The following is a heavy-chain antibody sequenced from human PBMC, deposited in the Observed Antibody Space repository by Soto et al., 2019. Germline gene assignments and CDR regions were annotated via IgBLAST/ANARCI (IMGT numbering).Heavy chain of an antibody. J-gene: IGHJ6*02. CDR2: INPSGGST. CDR1: GYTFTSYY. D-gene: IGHD4-4*01. Sequence: GASVKVSCKASGYTFTSYYMHWVRQAPGQGLEWMGIINPSGGSTSYAQKFQGRVTMTRDTSTSTVYMELSSLRSEDTAVYYCARGPSDSNYETAYYYYGMDVWGQGTTVTVSS. CDR3: ARGPSDSNYETAYYYYGMDV. V-gene: IGHV1-46*01.